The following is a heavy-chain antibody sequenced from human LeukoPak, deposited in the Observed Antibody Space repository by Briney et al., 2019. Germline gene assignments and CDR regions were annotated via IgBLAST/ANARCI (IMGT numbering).Heavy chain of an antibody. CDR1: GGSISSSSYY. CDR2: IYYSGST. CDR3: ARVMITFGGVIVHDAFDI. Sequence: SETLSLTCTVSGGSISSSSYYWGWIRQPPGKGLEWIGSIYYSGSTYYNPSLKSRVTISVDTSKNPFSLKLSSVTAADTAVYYCARVMITFGGVIVHDAFDIWGQGTMVTVSS. J-gene: IGHJ3*02. D-gene: IGHD3-16*02. V-gene: IGHV4-39*01.